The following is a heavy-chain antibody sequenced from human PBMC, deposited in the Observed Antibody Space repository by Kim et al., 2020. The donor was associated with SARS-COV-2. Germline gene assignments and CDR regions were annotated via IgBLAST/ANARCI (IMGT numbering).Heavy chain of an antibody. CDR2: IIPIFGTA. CDR3: ARVGSEGYCSGGSCYSGYYYYYYGMDV. J-gene: IGHJ6*02. D-gene: IGHD2-15*01. Sequence: SVKVSCKASGGTFSSYAISWVRQAPGQGLEWMGGIIPIFGTANYAQKFQGRVTITADESTSTAYMELSSLRSEDTAVYYCARVGSEGYCSGGSCYSGYYYYYYGMDVWGQGTTVTVSS. CDR1: GGTFSSYA. V-gene: IGHV1-69*13.